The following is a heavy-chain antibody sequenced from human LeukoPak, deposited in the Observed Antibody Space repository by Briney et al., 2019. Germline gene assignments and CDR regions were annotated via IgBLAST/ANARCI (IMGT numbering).Heavy chain of an antibody. CDR1: GYTFTGYY. CDR2: INPNSGGT. V-gene: IGHV1-2*06. CDR3: ARDLIFASGSNWFDP. J-gene: IGHJ5*02. D-gene: IGHD3-22*01. Sequence: GASVKVSCKASGYTFTGYYMHWVRQAPGQGLEWMGRINPNSGGTNYAQKCQGRVTMTRDTSISTAYMELSRLRSDDTAVYYCARDLIFASGSNWFDPWGQGTLVTVSS.